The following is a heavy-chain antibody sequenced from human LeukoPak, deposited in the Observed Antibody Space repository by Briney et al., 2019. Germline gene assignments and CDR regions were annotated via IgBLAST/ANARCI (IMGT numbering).Heavy chain of an antibody. D-gene: IGHD6-13*01. CDR3: AREGSSWYLSHYYYGMDV. Sequence: GGSRRLSCAASGFTFSSYWMHWVRQAPGKGLVWVSRIISDGSSTSYADSVKGRFTISRDNAKNTLYLQMNSLRAEDTAVYYCAREGSSWYLSHYYYGMDVWGQGTTVTVSS. CDR1: GFTFSSYW. CDR2: IISDGSST. J-gene: IGHJ6*02. V-gene: IGHV3-74*01.